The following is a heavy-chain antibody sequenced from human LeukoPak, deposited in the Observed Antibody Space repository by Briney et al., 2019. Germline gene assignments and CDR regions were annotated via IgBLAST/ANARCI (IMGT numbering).Heavy chain of an antibody. CDR1: GGSISSYY. CDR3: ARVFEGSGGARYYYYYMDV. CDR2: IYYSGST. D-gene: IGHD3-16*01. Sequence: SETLSLTCTVSGGSISSYYWSWIRQPPGKGVEWIGYIYYSGSTNYNPSLKSRVTISVDTSKNQFSLKLSSVTAADTVVYYCARVFEGSGGARYYYYYMDVWGKGTTVTVSS. J-gene: IGHJ6*03. V-gene: IGHV4-59*01.